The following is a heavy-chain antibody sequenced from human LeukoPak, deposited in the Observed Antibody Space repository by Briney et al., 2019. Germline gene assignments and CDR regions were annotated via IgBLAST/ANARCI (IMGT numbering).Heavy chain of an antibody. J-gene: IGHJ4*02. CDR1: GYTFTGYY. CDR2: INPNSGST. CDR3: ARDRYDFWSGYPDY. V-gene: IGHV1-2*02. D-gene: IGHD3-3*01. Sequence: ASVKVSCKASGYTFTGYYMHWVRQAPGQGLEWMGWINPNSGSTNYAQKFQGRVTMTRDTSISTAYMELSRLRSDDTAVYYCARDRYDFWSGYPDYWGQGTLVTISS.